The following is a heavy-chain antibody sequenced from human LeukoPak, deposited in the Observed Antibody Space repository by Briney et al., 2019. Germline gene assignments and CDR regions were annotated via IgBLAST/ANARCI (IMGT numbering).Heavy chain of an antibody. J-gene: IGHJ3*02. CDR2: ISSSSSYI. Sequence: GGSLRLSCAASGFTFSSYSMNWVRQAPGKGLEWVSSISSSSSYIYYADSVKGRFTISRDNAKNSLYLQMNSLRAEDTAVYYCARDARGYSSSWSDAFDIWGQGTMVTVSS. V-gene: IGHV3-21*01. CDR3: ARDARGYSSSWSDAFDI. CDR1: GFTFSSYS. D-gene: IGHD6-13*01.